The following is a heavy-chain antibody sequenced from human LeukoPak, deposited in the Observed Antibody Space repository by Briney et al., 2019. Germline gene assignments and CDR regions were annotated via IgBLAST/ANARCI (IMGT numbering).Heavy chain of an antibody. Sequence: KPSETLSLTCAVYGGSFSGYYWSWLRQPPGKGLEWIGEINHSGSTNYNPSLKSRVTISVDTSKNHFSLKLSSVTAADTAFYYCARRTGSHPPNWFDPWGQGTLVTVSS. CDR1: GGSFSGYY. V-gene: IGHV4-34*01. CDR3: ARRTGSHPPNWFDP. CDR2: INHSGST. J-gene: IGHJ5*02. D-gene: IGHD3-10*01.